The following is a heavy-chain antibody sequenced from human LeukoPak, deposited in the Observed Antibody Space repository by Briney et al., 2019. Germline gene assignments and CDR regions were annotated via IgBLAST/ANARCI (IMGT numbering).Heavy chain of an antibody. CDR3: ARHVIGRWFGDDYSYYIDV. CDR2: INESGET. D-gene: IGHD3-10*01. J-gene: IGHJ6*03. V-gene: IGHV4-34*01. Sequence: SETLSLTCAVYGASLRDYHWSCIRQAPGKGLEWIAEINESGETKYNPSLKSRVTISLDKSKNQFSLKLSSVTAADTAEYYCARHVIGRWFGDDYSYYIDVWGKGSTVTISS. CDR1: GASLRDYH.